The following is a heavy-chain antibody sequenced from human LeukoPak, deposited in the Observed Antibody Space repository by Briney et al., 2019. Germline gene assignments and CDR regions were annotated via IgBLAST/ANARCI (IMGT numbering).Heavy chain of an antibody. J-gene: IGHJ3*02. Sequence: GESLKISCKGSGYSFTSYWIGWVRQMPGKGLEWMGIIYPGDSDIRYSPSFQGQVTISADKSISTAYLQWSSLRASDTAMYYCARRIRGSGWLLNAFDIWGQGTMVTVSS. CDR2: IYPGDSDI. CDR1: GYSFTSYW. CDR3: ARRIRGSGWLLNAFDI. D-gene: IGHD6-19*01. V-gene: IGHV5-51*01.